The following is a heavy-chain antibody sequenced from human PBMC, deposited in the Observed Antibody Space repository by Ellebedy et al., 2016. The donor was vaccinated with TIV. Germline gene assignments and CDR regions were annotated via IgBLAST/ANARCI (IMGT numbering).Heavy chain of an antibody. V-gene: IGHV4-34*01. J-gene: IGHJ4*02. CDR3: AEGRSGWYYFDY. D-gene: IGHD6-19*01. CDR1: GGSFSGYY. Sequence: GSLRLSCAVYGGSFSGYYWSWIRQPPGKGLEWIGEINQSGRTNYNPSLDKGRVTISVDTYKNQFSLRLSSVTAADTAVYYCAEGRSGWYYFDYWGQGTPVTVSS. CDR2: INQSGRT.